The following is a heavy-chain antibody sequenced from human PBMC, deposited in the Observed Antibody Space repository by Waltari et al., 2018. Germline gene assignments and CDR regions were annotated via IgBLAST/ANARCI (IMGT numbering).Heavy chain of an antibody. V-gene: IGHV3-23*01. CDR1: GFTFSSYA. D-gene: IGHD1-26*01. CDR3: AKGGGIVGATEYFDY. J-gene: IGHJ4*02. CDR2: ISGSGGST. Sequence: EVQLLESGGGLVQPGGSLRLSCAASGFTFSSYAMSWVRQAPGKGLEVVSAISGSGGSTYYADSVKGRFTISRDNSKNTLYLQMNSLRAEDTAVYYCAKGGGIVGATEYFDYWGQGTLVTVSS.